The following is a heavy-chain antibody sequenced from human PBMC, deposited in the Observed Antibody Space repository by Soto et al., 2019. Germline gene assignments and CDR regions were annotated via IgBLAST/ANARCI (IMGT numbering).Heavy chain of an antibody. CDR1: GGTFSSYA. CDR3: ARQGNTVAVSYYYYGMDV. D-gene: IGHD6-19*01. Sequence: ASVKVSCKASGGTFSSYAISWVRQAPGQGLEWMGGVIPIFGTANYAQKFQGRVTITADKSTSTAYMELSSLRSEDTAVYYCARQGNTVAVSYYYYGMDVWGQGTTVTVS. J-gene: IGHJ6*02. V-gene: IGHV1-69*06. CDR2: VIPIFGTA.